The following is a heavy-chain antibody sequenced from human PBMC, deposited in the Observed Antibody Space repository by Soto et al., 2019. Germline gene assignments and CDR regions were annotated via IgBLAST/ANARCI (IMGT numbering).Heavy chain of an antibody. J-gene: IGHJ4*02. V-gene: IGHV3-23*01. D-gene: IGHD2-21*01. CDR1: GFTFSSYA. CDR3: AKWPAGGLVRAHDY. CDR2: ISGSGGST. Sequence: GGSLRLSCAASGFTFSSYAMSWVRQAPGKGLEWVSAISGSGGSTYYADSVKGRFTISRDNSKNTLYLQMNSLRAEDTAVYYCAKWPAGGLVRAHDYWGQGTLVTVSS.